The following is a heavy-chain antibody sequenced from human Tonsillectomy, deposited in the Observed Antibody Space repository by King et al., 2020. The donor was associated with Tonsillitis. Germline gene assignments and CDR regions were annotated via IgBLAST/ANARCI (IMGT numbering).Heavy chain of an antibody. D-gene: IGHD6-13*01. CDR2: IYPGDSDN. J-gene: IGHJ3*02. CDR3: ARSPNHEYSSSWYQAFDI. CDR1: GYSFTSYW. V-gene: IGHV5-51*01. Sequence: AQLVQSGAEVKKPGESLKISCKGSGYSFTSYWIGWVRQMPGKGLEWMGIIYPGDSDNRYSPSFKGQVTISADTSISTAYLQWISLKASDTAMYYCARSPNHEYSSSWYQAFDIWGQGTMVTVSS.